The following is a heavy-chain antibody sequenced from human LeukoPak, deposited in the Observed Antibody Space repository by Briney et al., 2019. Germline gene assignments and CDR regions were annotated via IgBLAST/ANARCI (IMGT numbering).Heavy chain of an antibody. D-gene: IGHD3-10*01. CDR3: ARGVIIYPYAYFDY. V-gene: IGHV2-5*01. J-gene: IGHJ4*02. CDR1: GFSLSTSGVG. CDR2: IYWNDDK. Sequence: SGPTLVKPTQTLTLTCTFSGFSLSTSGVGVGWIRQPPGKALEWLALIYWNDDKRYSPSLKSRLTITKDTSKNQVVLTMTNMDPVDTATYYCARGVIIYPYAYFDYWGQGTLVTVSS.